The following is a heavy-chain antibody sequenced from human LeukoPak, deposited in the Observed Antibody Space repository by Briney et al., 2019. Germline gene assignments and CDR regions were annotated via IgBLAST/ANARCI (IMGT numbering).Heavy chain of an antibody. CDR2: IRYDGSNT. D-gene: IGHD3-10*01. V-gene: IGHV3-30*02. Sequence: PGGSLRLSCAASGFTFSTSGMHWVRQAPGKGLEWVAFIRYDGSNTYYADSVKGRFTISRDNSKNTVFLQMNSLRGEHAALYYCASDGRRSASYSNYFDHWGQGTLVTVSS. CDR1: GFTFSTSG. J-gene: IGHJ4*02. CDR3: ASDGRRSASYSNYFDH.